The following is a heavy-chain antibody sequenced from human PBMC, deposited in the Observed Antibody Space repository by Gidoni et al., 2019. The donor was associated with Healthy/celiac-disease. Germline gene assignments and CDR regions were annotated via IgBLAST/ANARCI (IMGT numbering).Heavy chain of an antibody. CDR2: ISWNSGSI. Sequence: EVQLVESGGGLVQPGRSLRLSCAASGFTFADYAMHWVRQAPGKGLGWVSGISWNSGSIGYADSVKGRFTISRDNAKNSLYLQMNSLRAEDTALYYCAKDMGSGSYYGRGAFDIWGQGTMVTVSS. D-gene: IGHD1-26*01. J-gene: IGHJ3*02. CDR1: GFTFADYA. CDR3: AKDMGSGSYYGRGAFDI. V-gene: IGHV3-9*01.